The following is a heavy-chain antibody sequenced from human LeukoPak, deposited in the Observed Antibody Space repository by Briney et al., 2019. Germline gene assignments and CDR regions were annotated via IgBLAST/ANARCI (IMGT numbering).Heavy chain of an antibody. D-gene: IGHD2-21*02. CDR1: GYIFTSYG. Sequence: ASVKVSCKASGYIFTSYGISWVRQAPGQGLEWMGWISAYNGNTNYAQKLQGRVTMTTDTSTSTAYMELRSLRSDDTAVYYCARRYCGGDCYSIDWFDPWGQGTLVTVSS. CDR3: ARRYCGGDCYSIDWFDP. V-gene: IGHV1-18*01. CDR2: ISAYNGNT. J-gene: IGHJ5*02.